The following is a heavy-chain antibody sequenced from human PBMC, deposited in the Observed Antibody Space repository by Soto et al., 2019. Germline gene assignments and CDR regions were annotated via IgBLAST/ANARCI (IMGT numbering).Heavy chain of an antibody. Sequence: GASVKVSCKASGGTVSSYAITWVRQAPGKGLEWMGVFIPIFVSAHYAQKFQGRVTITADESTSTAYMELSGLRSEDTAIYYCARDLSSDSTGFRGYDLWGQGTLVTVSP. CDR3: ARDLSSDSTGFRGYDL. J-gene: IGHJ4*02. D-gene: IGHD3-10*01. V-gene: IGHV1-69*13. CDR1: GGTVSSYA. CDR2: FIPIFVSA.